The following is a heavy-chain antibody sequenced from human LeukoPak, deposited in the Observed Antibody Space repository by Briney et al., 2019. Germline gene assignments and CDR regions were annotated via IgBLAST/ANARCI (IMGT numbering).Heavy chain of an antibody. J-gene: IGHJ5*01. D-gene: IGHD3-3*01. V-gene: IGHV4-30-2*01. CDR2: ISHSGST. Sequence: PSETLSLTCTVSGGSITSGGYYWSWIRQPPGRGLEWIGYISHSGSTSYNPSLKSRVTMSLDRSKSQFSLNLTSLTAADTAVYYCVRVQVRFFSPWFDSWGQGTLVTVSS. CDR3: VRVQVRFFSPWFDS. CDR1: GGSITSGGYY.